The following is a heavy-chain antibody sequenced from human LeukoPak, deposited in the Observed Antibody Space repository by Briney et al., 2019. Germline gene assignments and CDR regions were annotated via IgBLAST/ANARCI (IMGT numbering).Heavy chain of an antibody. J-gene: IGHJ6*02. Sequence: GGSLRLSCAGSGFSFTEYYMTWIRQTPGKGLEWLSHISISGTIIYYADSVKGRFTISRDNAKNSLFLQMDSLRAEDTAVYFCAREGQLLLDGYYAMDVWGQGTTVTVTS. CDR3: AREGQLLLDGYYAMDV. D-gene: IGHD2-2*01. CDR1: GFSFTEYY. V-gene: IGHV3-11*01. CDR2: ISISGTII.